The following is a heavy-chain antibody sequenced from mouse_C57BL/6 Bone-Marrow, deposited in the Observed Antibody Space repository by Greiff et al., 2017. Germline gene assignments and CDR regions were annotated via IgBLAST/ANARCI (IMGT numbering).Heavy chain of an antibody. D-gene: IGHD1-1*01. V-gene: IGHV5-4*01. Sequence: EVQRVESGGGLVKPGGSLKLSCAASGFTFSSYAMSWVRQTPEKRLEWVATISDGGSYTYYPDNVKGRFTISRDNAKNNLYLQMSHLKSEDTAMYYCARGDYYGSTYYAMDYWGQGTSVTVSS. CDR3: ARGDYYGSTYYAMDY. J-gene: IGHJ4*01. CDR2: ISDGGSYT. CDR1: GFTFSSYA.